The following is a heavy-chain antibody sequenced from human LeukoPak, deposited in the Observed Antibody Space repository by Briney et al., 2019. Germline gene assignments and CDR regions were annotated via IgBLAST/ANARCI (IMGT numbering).Heavy chain of an antibody. D-gene: IGHD3-9*01. J-gene: IGHJ4*02. CDR3: ASYVLRYFDSLPFDY. V-gene: IGHV4-39*01. Sequence: PSETLSLTCTVSGGAISSSSYYWGWIRQPPGKGLEWIGSIYYSGNTYYNPSLKSRVTISVDTSKNQFSLKLSSVTAADTAVYSCASYVLRYFDSLPFDYWGQGTLVTVSS. CDR1: GGAISSSSYY. CDR2: IYYSGNT.